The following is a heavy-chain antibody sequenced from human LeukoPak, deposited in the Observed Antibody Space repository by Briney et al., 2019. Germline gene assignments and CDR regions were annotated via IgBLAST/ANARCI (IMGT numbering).Heavy chain of an antibody. CDR2: IIPIFGTA. CDR3: ARAGGIAVAGNFDY. CDR1: GRTFSSYA. V-gene: IGHV1-69*13. Sequence: SVKVSCKASGRTFSSYAISWVRQAPGQGLEWMGGIIPIFGTANYAQKFQGRVTITADESTSTAYMELSSLRSEDTAVYYCARAGGIAVAGNFDYWGQGTLVTVSS. J-gene: IGHJ4*02. D-gene: IGHD6-19*01.